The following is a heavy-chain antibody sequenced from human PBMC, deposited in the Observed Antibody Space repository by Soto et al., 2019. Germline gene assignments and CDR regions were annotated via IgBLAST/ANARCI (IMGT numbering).Heavy chain of an antibody. CDR2: VNHGGSS. CDR1: GGSFSGYY. D-gene: IGHD3-22*01. CDR3: ARLDFDSSGYLFDY. J-gene: IGHJ4*02. V-gene: IGHV4-34*01. Sequence: PSETLSLTCAVHGGSFSGYYWDWIRQPPGKGLEWIGEVNHGGSSNYNPSLKSRVTISVDKSKNQFSLKLSSVTAADTAVYYCARLDFDSSGYLFDYWGQGTLVTVSS.